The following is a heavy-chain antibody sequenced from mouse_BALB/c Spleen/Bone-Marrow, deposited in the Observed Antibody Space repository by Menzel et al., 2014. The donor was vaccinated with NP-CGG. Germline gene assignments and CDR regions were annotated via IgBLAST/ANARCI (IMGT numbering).Heavy chain of an antibody. CDR1: GYIFTSYY. CDR3: ARDYYGYGGFAY. CDR2: IYPGNVNT. D-gene: IGHD1-2*01. Sequence: VQLVESGPELVKPGASVRISCKASGYIFTSYYIYWVKQRPGQGLEWIGWIYPGNVNTKYNEKFKGKATLTADKSSSTAYMQLSSLTSEDSAVYFCARDYYGYGGFAYWDQGTLVTVSA. V-gene: IGHV1S56*01. J-gene: IGHJ3*01.